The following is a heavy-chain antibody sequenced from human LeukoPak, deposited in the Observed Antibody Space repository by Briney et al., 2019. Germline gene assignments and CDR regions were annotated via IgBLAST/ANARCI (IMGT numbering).Heavy chain of an antibody. CDR3: AKVLLPQVSTTYSDC. CDR1: GYKFNSYA. J-gene: IGHJ4*02. D-gene: IGHD5/OR15-5a*01. Sequence: GASLRPSCAASGYKFNSYAMVWVRQAPGKGLEWVSGITDSGGTTYYADSVKGRFTISRDNSKSTLYLQMNSLRAEDTAIYYCAKVLLPQVSTTYSDCWGQGTLVTVSP. V-gene: IGHV3-23*01. CDR2: ITDSGGTT.